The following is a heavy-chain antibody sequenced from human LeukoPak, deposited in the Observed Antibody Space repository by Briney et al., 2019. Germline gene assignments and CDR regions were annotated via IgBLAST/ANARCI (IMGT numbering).Heavy chain of an antibody. CDR3: ARAGHSSACCYYYYLDV. CDR1: GYTLTSYV. V-gene: IGHV1-18*01. D-gene: IGHD6-25*01. CDR2: ISAYNGNT. J-gene: IGHJ6*03. Sequence: ASVKDSCKASGYTLTSYVISWVRQAPGQGLEWVGWISAYNGNTNYAQKLQGRVTMTTDTSTSTAYMELRSLRSDDTAVYYCARAGHSSACCYYYYLDVWGKGTTVTVSS.